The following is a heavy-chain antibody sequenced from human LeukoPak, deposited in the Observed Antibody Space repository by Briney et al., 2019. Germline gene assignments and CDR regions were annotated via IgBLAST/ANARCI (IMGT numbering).Heavy chain of an antibody. CDR1: GFTFDDYA. Sequence: PGRSLTLSCAASGFTFDDYAMHWVRQAPGKGLEWVSGISWNSGSIGYADSVKGRFTISRDNAKNSLYLQMNSLRAEDTALYYCAKGLQWYYFDYWGQGTLVTVSS. J-gene: IGHJ4*02. CDR2: ISWNSGSI. D-gene: IGHD3-10*01. V-gene: IGHV3-9*01. CDR3: AKGLQWYYFDY.